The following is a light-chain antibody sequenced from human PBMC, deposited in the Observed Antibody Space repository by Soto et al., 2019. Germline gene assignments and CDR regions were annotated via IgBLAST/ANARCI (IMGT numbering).Light chain of an antibody. CDR3: MQALQTQ. Sequence: DIVMTQSPLSLPVTPGEPASISCRSSQSLLHSNGYNYLDWYLQKPGQSPQLLIYLGSNRSSGVPDRFSGSGSGTDFTLKISSVEAEDVGVYYCMQALQTQFGQGSMA. J-gene: IGKJ1*01. V-gene: IGKV2-28*01. CDR2: LGS. CDR1: QSLLHSNGYNY.